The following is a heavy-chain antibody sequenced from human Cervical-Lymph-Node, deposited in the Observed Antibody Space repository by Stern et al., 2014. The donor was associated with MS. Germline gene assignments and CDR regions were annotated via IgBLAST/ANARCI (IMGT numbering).Heavy chain of an antibody. Sequence: QVQLVPSGAELKKPGASTRVSCKTSGYTFIDYPIHWVRQAPGQGLEWVGWINTGNGDTRYSPKLQGRITITRDTSASTAYMELRSLRSEDTATYYCSSNAFDYWGQGTLVTVSS. CDR3: SSNAFDY. V-gene: IGHV1-3*04. CDR1: GYTFIDYP. J-gene: IGHJ4*02. CDR2: INTGNGDT.